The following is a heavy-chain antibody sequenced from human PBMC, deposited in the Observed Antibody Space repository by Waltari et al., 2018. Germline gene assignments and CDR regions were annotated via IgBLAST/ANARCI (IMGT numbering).Heavy chain of an antibody. Sequence: QLQLVESGGGVVPPGGSLRLSCAGSGFRFSAYALLWVRQSPGRGLEWVAVISYDGTQKYFADSVRGRFTISRDNSKNIFYLQMDSLRNDDTGVYYCTRDEGFYYYYGLDVWGQGTTVNVSS. CDR2: ISYDGTQK. V-gene: IGHV3-30-3*01. J-gene: IGHJ6*02. CDR1: GFRFSAYA. CDR3: TRDEGFYYYYGLDV.